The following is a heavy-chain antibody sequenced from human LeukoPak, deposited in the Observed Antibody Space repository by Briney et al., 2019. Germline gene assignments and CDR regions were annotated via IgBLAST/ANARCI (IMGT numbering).Heavy chain of an antibody. CDR1: GDSVSRSDSY. CDR3: ARSTGSTMFIDY. J-gene: IGHJ4*02. Sequence: PSETLSLTCSVSGDSVSRSDSYWDWIRQPPGKGLEWIGTIYYSGRTYYSPSLKSRVAISVDTSKNQFSLKLSSVTAADTAVYYCARSTGSTMFIDYWGQGTLVTVSS. D-gene: IGHD3-10*02. CDR2: IYYSGRT. V-gene: IGHV4-39*07.